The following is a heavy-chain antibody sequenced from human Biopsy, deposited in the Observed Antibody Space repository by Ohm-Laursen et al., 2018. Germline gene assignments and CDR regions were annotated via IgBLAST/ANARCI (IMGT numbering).Heavy chain of an antibody. Sequence: SDTLSLTCTVSGDSINSSYWSWIRQAPGKGLEWIGFISNSGNTNYNPSLKSRVTISADTSKNQFSLKLGSVTAADTAVYYCARHAPSYSGSYWRYFDLWGRGTLVTVSS. J-gene: IGHJ2*01. CDR3: ARHAPSYSGSYWRYFDL. CDR2: ISNSGNT. CDR1: GDSINSSY. V-gene: IGHV4-59*08. D-gene: IGHD1-26*01.